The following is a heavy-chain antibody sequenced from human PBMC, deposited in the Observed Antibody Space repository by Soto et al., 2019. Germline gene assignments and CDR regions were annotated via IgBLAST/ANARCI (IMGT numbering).Heavy chain of an antibody. Sequence: GGSLRLSCTVSGFAFRHNYLTWIRQAPGKGLEWLSYINTGGSPAYYADSVKGRFTISTDIAKKSLYLQMDSLRADDTGVYYCATGGSYYETWGQGTLVTVSS. D-gene: IGHD1-26*01. CDR3: ATGGSYYET. CDR2: INTGGSPA. V-gene: IGHV3-11*01. J-gene: IGHJ5*02. CDR1: GFAFRHNY.